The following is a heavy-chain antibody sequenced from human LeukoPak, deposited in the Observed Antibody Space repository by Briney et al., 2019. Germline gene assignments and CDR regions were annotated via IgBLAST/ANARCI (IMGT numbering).Heavy chain of an antibody. Sequence: ASVTVSFKASGYTFTGYYMHWVRQAPGQGLEWMGWINPNSGGTNYAQKFRGRVTMTRDTSISTAYMELSRLRSDDTAVYYCARDREDIVVVPAAPSGAFDIWGQGTMVTVSS. CDR2: INPNSGGT. CDR3: ARDREDIVVVPAAPSGAFDI. J-gene: IGHJ3*02. D-gene: IGHD2-2*01. V-gene: IGHV1-2*02. CDR1: GYTFTGYY.